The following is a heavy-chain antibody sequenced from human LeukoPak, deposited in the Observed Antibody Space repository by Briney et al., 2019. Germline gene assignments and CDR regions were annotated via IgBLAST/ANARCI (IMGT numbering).Heavy chain of an antibody. CDR2: IIWDRGIR. J-gene: IGHJ4*02. V-gene: IGHV3-9*01. CDR1: GFTFDAYA. Sequence: GGSLTLSCSAAGFTFDAYAMLWLRPAPGKGLEWGSFIIWDRGIRGYAVPVRGRFTISKDNATNSLYLQIKSSWATDRALYSCAKGCYGSGSYVDYWGQGSLVIVSS. D-gene: IGHD3-10*01. CDR3: AKGCYGSGSYVDY.